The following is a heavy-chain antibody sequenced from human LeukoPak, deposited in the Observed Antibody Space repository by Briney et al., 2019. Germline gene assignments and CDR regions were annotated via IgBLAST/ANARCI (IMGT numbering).Heavy chain of an antibody. CDR1: GGSISSNSYY. CDR3: ARTCYYGSGSYYYLEY. CDR2: IYYSGST. Sequence: SETLSLTCTVSGGSISSNSYYWGWIRQPPGKGLEWIGSIYYSGSTYYNPSLRSRVTISVDTSKNQFSLKLSSVTAADTAVYYCARTCYYGSGSYYYLEYWGQGTLVTVSS. J-gene: IGHJ4*02. D-gene: IGHD3-10*01. V-gene: IGHV4-39*01.